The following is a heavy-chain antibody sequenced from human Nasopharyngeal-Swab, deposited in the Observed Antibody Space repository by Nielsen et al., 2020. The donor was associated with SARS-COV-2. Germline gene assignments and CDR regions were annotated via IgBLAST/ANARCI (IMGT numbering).Heavy chain of an antibody. D-gene: IGHD4-17*01. CDR1: GGTFSEYA. CDR3: ATWGIGYGENAHATFDS. J-gene: IGHJ4*02. Sequence: SVKVSCKVSGGTFSEYAISWVRQAPGQGLEWMGGIIVNLGMTKYAQKFKDSVIINADESTGTAYMELSSLRSEDTAVYYCATWGIGYGENAHATFDSWGKGTQVTVSS. V-gene: IGHV1-69*10. CDR2: IIVNLGMT.